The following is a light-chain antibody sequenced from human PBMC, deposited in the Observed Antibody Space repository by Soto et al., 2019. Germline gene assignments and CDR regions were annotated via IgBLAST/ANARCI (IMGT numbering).Light chain of an antibody. CDR2: DTT. V-gene: IGLV7-46*01. CDR1: TGPVTSGHY. J-gene: IGLJ3*02. Sequence: QAVVTQEPSLTGSRGGTVTLTCGSSTGPVTSGHYPYWFQQRPGKAPRTLIYDTTNKHSWTPARFSGSLLGGKAALTLSGAQPEDEADYYCLVSYSSSWVFGGGTNLTVL. CDR3: LVSYSSSWV.